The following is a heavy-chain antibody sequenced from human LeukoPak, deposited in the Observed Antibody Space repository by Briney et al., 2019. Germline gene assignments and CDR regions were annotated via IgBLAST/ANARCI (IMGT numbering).Heavy chain of an antibody. CDR2: IYYSGST. D-gene: IGHD5-18*01. V-gene: IGHV4-59*01. CDR1: GGSISCYY. CDR3: ARGSDTAMVTLDY. J-gene: IGHJ4*02. Sequence: SETLSLTCTVSGGSISCYYWSWIRQPPGNGLEWIGYIYYSGSTNYNPSLKSRVTISVDTSKNQFSLKLSSVTAADTAVYYCARGSDTAMVTLDYWGQGTLVTVSS.